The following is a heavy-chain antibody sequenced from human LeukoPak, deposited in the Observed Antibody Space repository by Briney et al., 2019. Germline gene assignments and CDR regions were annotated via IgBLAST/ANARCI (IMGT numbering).Heavy chain of an antibody. Sequence: SETLSLTCTVSGGSISTYYWSWIRQPPGKGLEWIGYINYSGSTNCNPSLKSRVTISVDTSRNQFSLKLSSLTAADTAVYYCAQTVWDFWSGNFDYWGQGTLVTVSS. V-gene: IGHV4-59*01. CDR3: AQTVWDFWSGNFDY. CDR2: INYSGST. J-gene: IGHJ4*02. CDR1: GGSISTYY. D-gene: IGHD3-3*01.